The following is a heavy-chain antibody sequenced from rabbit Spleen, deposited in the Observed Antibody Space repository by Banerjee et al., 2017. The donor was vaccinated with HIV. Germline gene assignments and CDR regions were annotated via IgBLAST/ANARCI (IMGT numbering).Heavy chain of an antibody. CDR3: ARDTGSSFSSYGMDL. J-gene: IGHJ6*01. V-gene: IGHV1S45*01. D-gene: IGHD8-1*01. CDR2: IDTGRSGFT. CDR1: GVSLNDKDV. Sequence: EQLEESGGGLVKPEGSLTLTCKASGVSLNDKDVMCWVRQAPGKGLEWIACIDTGRSGFTYFASWAKGRFTISKTSSTTVTLQMTSLTAADTATYFCARDTGSSFSSYGMDLWGPGTLVTVS.